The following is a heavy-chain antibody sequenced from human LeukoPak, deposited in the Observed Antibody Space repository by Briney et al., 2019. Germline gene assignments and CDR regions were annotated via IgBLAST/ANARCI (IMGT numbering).Heavy chain of an antibody. D-gene: IGHD3-3*01. CDR2: IIPIFGTA. CDR3: AREMEKHEYYYYYYMDV. J-gene: IGHJ6*03. Sequence: EASVKVSCKASGGTFSSYAISWVRQAPGQGLEWMGGIIPIFGTANDAQKFQGRVTITADESTSTAYMELSSLRSEDTAVYYCAREMEKHEYYYYYYMDVWGKGTTVTISS. CDR1: GGTFSSYA. V-gene: IGHV1-69*13.